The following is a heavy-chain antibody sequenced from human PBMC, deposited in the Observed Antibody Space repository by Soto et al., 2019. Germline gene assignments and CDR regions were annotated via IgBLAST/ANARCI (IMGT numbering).Heavy chain of an antibody. D-gene: IGHD5-18*01. J-gene: IGHJ6*02. CDR3: VRVAWGFSFGNGMGD. CDR2: IHHDGRNI. V-gene: IGHV3-30*04. Sequence: GGSLRLSCAASGFDFSGYSMHWVRQAPGKGLDWVSFIHHDGRNIYYADSVKVRFTISRDNSKKALYLQMNDLTAEDTALYHCVRVAWGFSFGNGMGDGXQGTMV. CDR1: GFDFSGYS.